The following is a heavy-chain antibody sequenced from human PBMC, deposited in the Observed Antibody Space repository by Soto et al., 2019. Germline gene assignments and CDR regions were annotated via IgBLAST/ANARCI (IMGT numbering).Heavy chain of an antibody. CDR3: ATTLSGLVPSH. D-gene: IGHD6-19*01. V-gene: IGHV4-39*01. CDR2: IYYSGST. Sequence: SETLSLTCTVSGGSISSSSYYWGWIRQPPGKGLEWIGSIYYSGSTYYNPSLKSRVTISVDTSKNQFSLKLSSVTAADTAVYYCATTLSGLVPSHWGQGTLVTVSS. CDR1: GGSISSSSYY. J-gene: IGHJ4*02.